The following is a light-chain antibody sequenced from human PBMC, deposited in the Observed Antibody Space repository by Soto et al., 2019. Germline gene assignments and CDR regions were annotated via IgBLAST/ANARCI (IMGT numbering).Light chain of an antibody. J-gene: IGKJ4*01. Sequence: DIQMTQSPSTLSASVGDRVTITCRASQSIKNWLAWYQQKPGEAPKLLIYKASTLESGVPSRFSGSGSGTEFTLTISCLQPDDVATYYCQQRNKWPPVTFGGGTRVEIK. CDR2: KAS. CDR3: QQRNKWPPVT. V-gene: IGKV1-5*03. CDR1: QSIKNW.